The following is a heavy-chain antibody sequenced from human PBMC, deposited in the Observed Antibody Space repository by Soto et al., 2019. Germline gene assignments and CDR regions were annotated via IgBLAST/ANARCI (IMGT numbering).Heavy chain of an antibody. CDR1: GFTFSSYG. CDR3: AKDLGEQLVRTRGMDV. D-gene: IGHD6-6*01. J-gene: IGHJ6*02. Sequence: QVQLVESGGGVVQPGRSLRLSCAASGFTFSSYGMHWVRQAPGKGLEWVAVISYDGSNKYYADSVKGRFTISRDNSKNTLYLQMNSLRAEETAVYYCAKDLGEQLVRTRGMDVWGQGTTVTVSS. V-gene: IGHV3-30*18. CDR2: ISYDGSNK.